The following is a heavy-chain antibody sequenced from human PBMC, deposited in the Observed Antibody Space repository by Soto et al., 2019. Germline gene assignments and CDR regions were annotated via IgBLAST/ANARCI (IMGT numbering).Heavy chain of an antibody. CDR1: GFTFDHFA. J-gene: IGHJ6*02. V-gene: IGHV3-9*01. CDR3: VKGRGSYEVKFGMDV. D-gene: IGHD6-25*01. Sequence: GGSLRLSCAASGFTFDHFAMHWVRQAPGKGLEWVSGVDWNSGSTAYADSVKGRFTISRDNARNSLYLQMNSLRAEDTALYYCVKGRGSYEVKFGMDVWGQGTTVTVSS. CDR2: VDWNSGST.